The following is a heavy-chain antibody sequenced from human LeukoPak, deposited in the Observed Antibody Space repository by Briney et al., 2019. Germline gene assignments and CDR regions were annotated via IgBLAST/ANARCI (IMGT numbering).Heavy chain of an antibody. CDR2: IRSNSSYD. Sequence: GGSLRLSCAASGFTFSKYTMNWVRQAPGKGLEWVSPIRSNSSYDYYAESVKGRFTISRGNAKNSLYLQMNSLRAEDTAVYYCAIADGDLLSAYCWGQGALVTVAS. CDR3: AIADGDLLSAYC. J-gene: IGHJ4*02. D-gene: IGHD2-21*02. CDR1: GFTFSKYT. V-gene: IGHV3-21*01.